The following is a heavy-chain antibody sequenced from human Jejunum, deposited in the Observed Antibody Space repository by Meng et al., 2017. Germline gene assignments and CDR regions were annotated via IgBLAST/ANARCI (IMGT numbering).Heavy chain of an antibody. D-gene: IGHD1-1*01. J-gene: IGHJ4*02. CDR1: GFTVSSNY. Sequence: GESLKISRAASGFTVSSNYMNWVRQAPGKGLEWVSIIYSSGSTCYADSVKGRFTISRDISKDTLFLQMNSLRVEDTAMYYCVRDEGGTTGTDYWGQGTLVTVTS. V-gene: IGHV3-66*03. CDR2: IYSSGST. CDR3: VRDEGGTTGTDY.